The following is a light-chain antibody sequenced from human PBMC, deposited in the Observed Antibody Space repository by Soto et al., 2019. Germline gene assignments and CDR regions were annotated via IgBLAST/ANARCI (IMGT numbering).Light chain of an antibody. J-gene: IGKJ1*01. CDR1: QSVSSSY. CDR2: DAS. V-gene: IGKV3-20*01. Sequence: PGERATLSCRASQSVSSSYLAWYQKKPGQAPRLLIYDASNRATGIPARFSGSGSGTDFTLTISRLEPEDFAVYYCHQYGRTFGQGTKVDIK. CDR3: HQYGRT.